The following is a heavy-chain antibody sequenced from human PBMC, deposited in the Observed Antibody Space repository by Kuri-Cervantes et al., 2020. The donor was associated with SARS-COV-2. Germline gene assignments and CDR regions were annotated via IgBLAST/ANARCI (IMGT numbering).Heavy chain of an antibody. D-gene: IGHD3-9*01. J-gene: IGHJ6*02. CDR2: ISSSSSYI. V-gene: IGHV3-21*01. Sequence: ETLSLTCAASGFTFSSYSMNWVRQAPGKGLEWVSSISSSSSYIYYADSVKGRFTISRDNAKNSLYLQMNSLRAEDTAVYYCARDGIITISYYYYYGMDVWGQGTTVTVSS. CDR1: GFTFSSYS. CDR3: ARDGIITISYYYYYGMDV.